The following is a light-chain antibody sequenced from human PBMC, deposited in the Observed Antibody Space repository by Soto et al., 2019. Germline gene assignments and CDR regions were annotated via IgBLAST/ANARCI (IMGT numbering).Light chain of an antibody. CDR1: SSNIGGYT. Sequence: QSVLTQPPSASGTPGQRVTISCSGSSSNIGGYTVNWYQHLPGTSPKLLIYRDNQRPSGVPDRFSGSKSGTSASLAISGLQSADEADYYCAAWDDSLNGPVFGGGTKLTVL. J-gene: IGLJ2*01. CDR2: RDN. V-gene: IGLV1-44*01. CDR3: AAWDDSLNGPV.